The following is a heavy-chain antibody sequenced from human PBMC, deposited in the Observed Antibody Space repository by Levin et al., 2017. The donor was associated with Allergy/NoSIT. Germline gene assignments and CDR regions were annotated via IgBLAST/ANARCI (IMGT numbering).Heavy chain of an antibody. CDR3: ARLREYYYDSSGYYLNWYFDL. V-gene: IGHV4-59*08. CDR1: GGSISSYY. J-gene: IGHJ2*01. Sequence: SETLSLTCTVSGGSISSYYWSWIRQPPGKGLEWIGYIYYSGSTNYNPSLKSRVTISVDTSKNQFSLKLSSVTAADTAVYYCARLREYYYDSSGYYLNWYFDLWGRGTLVTVSS. D-gene: IGHD3-22*01. CDR2: IYYSGST.